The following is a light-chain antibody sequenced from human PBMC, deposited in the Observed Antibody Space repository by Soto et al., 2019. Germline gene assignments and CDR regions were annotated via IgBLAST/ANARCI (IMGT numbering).Light chain of an antibody. CDR3: QQRSNWPPT. CDR2: DAS. CDR1: QSVSSY. J-gene: IGKJ5*01. Sequence: EIVWTQSPATLSLSPGERATLSCRASQSVSSYLAWYPKKPGQAPRLLIYDASNRATGIPARFSGSGSGTDFTLTISRLEPEDFAVYYCQQRSNWPPTFGQGTRVEIK. V-gene: IGKV3-11*01.